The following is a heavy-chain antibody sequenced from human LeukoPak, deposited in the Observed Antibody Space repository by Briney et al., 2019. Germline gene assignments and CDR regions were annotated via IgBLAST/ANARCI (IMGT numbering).Heavy chain of an antibody. CDR1: GYSISSGYY. J-gene: IGHJ3*02. Sequence: SETLSLTCTVSGYSISSGYYWGWIRQPPGKGLEWIGSIYHSGSTYYNPSLKSRVTISVDTSRNQFSLKLNSVTATDTAVYYCAKSNGYGLVDIWVQGTMVTVSS. CDR2: IYHSGST. D-gene: IGHD3-10*01. V-gene: IGHV4-38-2*02. CDR3: AKSNGYGLVDI.